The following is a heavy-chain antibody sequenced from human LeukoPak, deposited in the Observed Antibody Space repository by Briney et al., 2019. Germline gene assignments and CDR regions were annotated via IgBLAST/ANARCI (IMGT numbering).Heavy chain of an antibody. J-gene: IGHJ6*02. CDR2: IYPVDSDI. Sequence: GESLKISCKASGFSFTFTKNWIGWVRQVPGKGLEWMGIIYPVDSDIRYNPSFQGQVTISVDKSISTTYLQWSSLKASDTAIYYCARHLATVTASRQYYYYGMDVWGQGITVTVSS. CDR3: ARHLATVTASRQYYYYGMDV. V-gene: IGHV5-51*01. D-gene: IGHD4-17*01. CDR1: GFSFTFTKNW.